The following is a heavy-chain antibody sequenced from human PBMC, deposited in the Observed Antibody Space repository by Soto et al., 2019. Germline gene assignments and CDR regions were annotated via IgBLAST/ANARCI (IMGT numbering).Heavy chain of an antibody. CDR2: ISYDGSVK. CDR3: AKPSEPFRAPYYFDS. CDR1: GFTFSGYG. D-gene: IGHD1-26*01. V-gene: IGHV3-30*18. Sequence: PGGSLRLSCAASGFTFSGYGMHWVRQAPGKGLEWVAIISYDGSVKYFGDSVKGRFTISRDDSQHTLFLQMSSLRAEDTAVYYCAKPSEPFRAPYYFDSWGQGTLVTVSS. J-gene: IGHJ4*02.